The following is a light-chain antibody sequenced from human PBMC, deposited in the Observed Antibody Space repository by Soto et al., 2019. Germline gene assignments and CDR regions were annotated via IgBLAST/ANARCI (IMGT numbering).Light chain of an antibody. CDR1: QDIRSD. CDR3: IQHNSYPRT. CDR2: TAS. J-gene: IGKJ1*01. Sequence: DIQMTQSPSSLSASVGDRVTITCRASQDIRSDLAWYQQKAGKAPKRLIYTASSLQSGVPSRFSGSGSGTEFTLTISSLQPEDFATSYCIQHNSYPRTFGQGTKVEIK. V-gene: IGKV1-17*01.